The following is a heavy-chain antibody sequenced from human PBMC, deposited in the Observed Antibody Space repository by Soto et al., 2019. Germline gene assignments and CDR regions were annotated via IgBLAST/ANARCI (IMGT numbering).Heavy chain of an antibody. D-gene: IGHD6-19*01. Sequence: GGSLRLSCAASGFTFSSYSMNWVRQAPGKGLEWVSYISSSSSTIYYADSVKGRFTISRDNAKNSLYLQMNSLRDEDTAVYYCARDRSSEKYSSGWFPFDYWGQGTLVT. V-gene: IGHV3-48*02. CDR2: ISSSSSTI. CDR3: ARDRSSEKYSSGWFPFDY. J-gene: IGHJ4*02. CDR1: GFTFSSYS.